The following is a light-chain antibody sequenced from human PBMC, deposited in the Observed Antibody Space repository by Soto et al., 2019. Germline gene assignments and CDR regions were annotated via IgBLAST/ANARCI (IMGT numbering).Light chain of an antibody. Sequence: QSALTQPASVSGSPGQSITISCTGTSSDVGGYKYVSWYQQHPGKAPKLMIYDVSNRPSGVSNRFSGSKSGNTASLTISGLRANDEADYYCSSYTSTSSVVFGGGTKLTVL. CDR3: SSYTSTSSVV. CDR1: SSDVGGYKY. CDR2: DVS. V-gene: IGLV2-14*03. J-gene: IGLJ2*01.